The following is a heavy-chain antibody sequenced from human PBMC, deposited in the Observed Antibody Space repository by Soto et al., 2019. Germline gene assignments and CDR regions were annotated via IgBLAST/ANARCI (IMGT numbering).Heavy chain of an antibody. D-gene: IGHD3-16*02. CDR2: INPGGGST. V-gene: IGHV1-46*01. J-gene: IGHJ4*02. CDR1: GNTFTSYY. Sequence: GASVKVSCKASGNTFTSYYMHWVRRAPGQGLEWMGMINPGGGSTGYAQKFQGRVTMTRDTSTSTVYMELSSLRSEDTAVYYCARGTDVMITFGGVIVDYWGQGTLVTVSS. CDR3: ARGTDVMITFGGVIVDY.